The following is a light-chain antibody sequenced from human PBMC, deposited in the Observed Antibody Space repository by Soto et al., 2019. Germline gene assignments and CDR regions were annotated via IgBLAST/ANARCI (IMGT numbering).Light chain of an antibody. CDR2: KAS. CDR1: QSINNW. Sequence: DIPMTQSPSTLSASVGDRVFITCRASQSINNWLAWYQQKPGKAPKLLIHKASSLESGVPSRFSGSASGTEFTLTISSLQPDDFATYYCQQYESYPLTFGGGTNVEIK. CDR3: QQYESYPLT. V-gene: IGKV1-5*03. J-gene: IGKJ4*01.